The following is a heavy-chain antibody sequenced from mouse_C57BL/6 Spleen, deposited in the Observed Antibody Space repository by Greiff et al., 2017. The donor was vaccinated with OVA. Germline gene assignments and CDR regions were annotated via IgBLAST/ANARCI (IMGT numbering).Heavy chain of an antibody. CDR3: ARGYGDPMDY. D-gene: IGHD2-13*01. CDR1: GFTFSDYG. Sequence: EVKVVESGGGLVKPGGSLKLSCAASGFTFSDYGMHWVRQAPEKGLEWVAYISSGSSTIYYAETVKGRFTISRDNAKNTLFLQMTSLRSEDTAMYYCARGYGDPMDYWGQGTSVTVSS. V-gene: IGHV5-17*01. CDR2: ISSGSSTI. J-gene: IGHJ4*01.